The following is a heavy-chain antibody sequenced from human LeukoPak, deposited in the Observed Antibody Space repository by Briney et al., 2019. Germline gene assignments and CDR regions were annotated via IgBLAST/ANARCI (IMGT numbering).Heavy chain of an antibody. CDR3: ARDITGGYYGMDV. CDR1: GFTFSSYR. V-gene: IGHV3-7*01. CDR2: IKQDGSEK. Sequence: GGSLRLSCAASGFTFSSYRMSWVRQAPGKGLEWVANIKQDGSEKYYVDSVKGRFTISRDNAKNSLYLQMNSLRAEDTAVYYCARDITGGYYGMDVWGQGTTVTVSS. J-gene: IGHJ6*02. D-gene: IGHD1-20*01.